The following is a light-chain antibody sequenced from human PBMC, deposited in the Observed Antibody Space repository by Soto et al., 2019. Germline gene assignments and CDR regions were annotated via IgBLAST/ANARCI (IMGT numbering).Light chain of an antibody. Sequence: EIVLTQSPGTLSLSPGERATLSCRASQSVSNNYLAWYQQKPGQAPRLLIYGASSRATGIPDRFSGSGSGTDFTLTISRLEPEDFAVYYCQHYVSSPWTFGQGTKVEIK. CDR1: QSVSNNY. CDR2: GAS. J-gene: IGKJ1*01. V-gene: IGKV3-20*01. CDR3: QHYVSSPWT.